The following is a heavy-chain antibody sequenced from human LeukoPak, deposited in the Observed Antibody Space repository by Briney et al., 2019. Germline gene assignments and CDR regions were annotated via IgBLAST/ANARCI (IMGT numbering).Heavy chain of an antibody. CDR2: ISAYNGNT. Sequence: ASVKVSCKASGYTFTSYGISWVRQAPGQGLEWMGWISAYNGNTNYAQKLRGRVTMTTDTSTSTAYMELRSLRSDDTAVYYCARGYYYDSSGYQYFQHWGQGTLVTVSS. CDR3: ARGYYYDSSGYQYFQH. D-gene: IGHD3-22*01. CDR1: GYTFTSYG. J-gene: IGHJ1*01. V-gene: IGHV1-18*01.